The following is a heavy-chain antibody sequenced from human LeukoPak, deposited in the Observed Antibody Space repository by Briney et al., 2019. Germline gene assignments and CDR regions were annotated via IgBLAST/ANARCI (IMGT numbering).Heavy chain of an antibody. CDR1: GFTFSDYY. D-gene: IGHD6-6*01. J-gene: IGHJ4*02. CDR2: ISSSSSYT. V-gene: IGHV3-11*06. Sequence: GGSLRLSCAASGFTFSDYYMSWIRQAPGKGLEWVSYISSSSSYTNYADPVKGRFTISRDNAKNSLYLQMNSLRAEDTAVYYCARDGREYSSPDYWGQGTLVTVSS. CDR3: ARDGREYSSPDY.